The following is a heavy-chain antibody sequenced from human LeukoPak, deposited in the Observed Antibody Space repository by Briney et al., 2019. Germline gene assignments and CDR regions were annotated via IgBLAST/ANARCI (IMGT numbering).Heavy chain of an antibody. CDR3: ARGYCINGVCYTGYFQH. CDR2: INWNGGST. Sequence: GGSLRLSCAASGFTFDDYGMSWVRQAPGKGLEWVSGINWNGGSTGYADSVKGRFTISRDNAKNSLYLQMNSLRAEDTAVYYCARGYCINGVCYTGYFQHWGQGTLVTVSS. V-gene: IGHV3-20*04. CDR1: GFTFDDYG. J-gene: IGHJ1*01. D-gene: IGHD2-8*01.